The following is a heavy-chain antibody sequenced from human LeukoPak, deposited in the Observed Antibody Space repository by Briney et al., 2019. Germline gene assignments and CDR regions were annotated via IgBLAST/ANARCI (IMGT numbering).Heavy chain of an antibody. D-gene: IGHD6-19*01. Sequence: SETLSLTCAVYGGSFSGYYWSWIRQPPGKGLERIGEINHSGSTNYNPSLKSRVTISVDTSKNQFSLKLSSVTAADTAVYYCARRRVRNWFDPWGQGTLVTVSS. CDR3: ARRRVRNWFDP. CDR2: INHSGST. CDR1: GGSFSGYY. J-gene: IGHJ5*02. V-gene: IGHV4-34*01.